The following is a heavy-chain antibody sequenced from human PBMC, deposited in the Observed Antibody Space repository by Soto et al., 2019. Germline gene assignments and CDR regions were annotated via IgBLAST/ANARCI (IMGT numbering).Heavy chain of an antibody. D-gene: IGHD3-3*01. CDR1: GFRFGSYA. J-gene: IGHJ4*02. Sequence: WGSLRLSCASSGFRFGSYALSWVRQAPGKGLEWVSTIIGSDGKTFYADSVKGRFSISRDTSQSTLYLQMNSLRADDTAMYYCARWSYLDYWGQGTRVTVSS. CDR3: ARWSYLDY. CDR2: IIGSDGKT. V-gene: IGHV3-23*01.